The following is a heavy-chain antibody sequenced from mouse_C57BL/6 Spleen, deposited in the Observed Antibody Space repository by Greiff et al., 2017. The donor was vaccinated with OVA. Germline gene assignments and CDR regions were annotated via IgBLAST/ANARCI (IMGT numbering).Heavy chain of an antibody. Sequence: VQLQQSGAELVKPGASVKLSCKASGYTFTEYTIHWVKQRSGQGLEWIGWFYPGSGSIKYNEKFKDKATLTADKSSSTVYMELSRLTSEDSAVYFGARHEDQDYYGSTSFDYWGQGTTLTVSS. J-gene: IGHJ2*01. CDR2: FYPGSGSI. CDR3: ARHEDQDYYGSTSFDY. V-gene: IGHV1-62-2*01. D-gene: IGHD1-1*01. CDR1: GYTFTEYT.